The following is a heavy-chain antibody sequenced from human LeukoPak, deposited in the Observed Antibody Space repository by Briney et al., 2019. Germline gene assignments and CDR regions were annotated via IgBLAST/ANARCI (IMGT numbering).Heavy chain of an antibody. CDR3: TTEWIQLFDF. CDR1: GFTFINAW. J-gene: IGHJ4*02. D-gene: IGHD5-18*01. V-gene: IGHV3-15*01. CDR2: IKSKSDDGTT. Sequence: GGSLRLSCEASGFTFINAWMSWVRQAPGKGLEWVGRIKSKSDDGTTDFAAPVKGRFSISRDDSKNTLYLQMNSLKTEDTAVYYCTTEWIQLFDFWGQGTLVTVSS.